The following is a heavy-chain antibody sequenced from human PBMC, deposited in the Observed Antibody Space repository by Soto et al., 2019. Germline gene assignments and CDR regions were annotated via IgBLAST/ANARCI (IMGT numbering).Heavy chain of an antibody. J-gene: IGHJ5*02. CDR1: GFTFSSYA. CDR3: ARESGYYYDSSGQNWFDP. V-gene: IGHV3-30-3*01. Sequence: GGSLRLSCAASGFTFSSYAMHWVRQAPGKGLEWVAVISYDGSNKYYADSVKGRFTISRDNSKNTLYLQMNSLRAEDTAVHYCARESGYYYDSSGQNWFDPWGQGTLVTVSS. D-gene: IGHD3-22*01. CDR2: ISYDGSNK.